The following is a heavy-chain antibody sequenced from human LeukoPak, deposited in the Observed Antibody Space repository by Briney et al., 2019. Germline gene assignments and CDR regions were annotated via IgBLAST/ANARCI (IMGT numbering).Heavy chain of an antibody. V-gene: IGHV3-7*01. Sequence: GGSLRLSCTASGFTFSNFWMGWVRQAPGKGLEWVANIKQDGSEKYYVDSVKGRFTISRDNAKNSLYLQMNSLRAEDTAVYYCAREVPDYWGQGTLVTVSS. CDR2: IKQDGSEK. J-gene: IGHJ4*02. CDR3: AREVPDY. CDR1: GFTFSNFW.